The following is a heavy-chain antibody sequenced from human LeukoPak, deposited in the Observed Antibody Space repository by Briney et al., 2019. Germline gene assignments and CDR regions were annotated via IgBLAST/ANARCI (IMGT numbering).Heavy chain of an antibody. CDR1: GGTFGSYA. V-gene: IGHV1-69*04. Sequence: ASVTVSCTASGGTFGSYAISWVRQAPGQGLEWMGRIIPILGIANYAQKFQGRVTITADKSTSTAYMELSSLRSEDTAVYYCARSFYGDYGYWYFDLWGRGTLVTVSS. CDR2: IIPILGIA. D-gene: IGHD4-17*01. CDR3: ARSFYGDYGYWYFDL. J-gene: IGHJ2*01.